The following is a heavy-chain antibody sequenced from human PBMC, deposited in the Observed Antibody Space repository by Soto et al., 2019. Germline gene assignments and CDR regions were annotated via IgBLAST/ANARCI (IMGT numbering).Heavy chain of an antibody. D-gene: IGHD2-2*01. Sequence: PGGSLRLSCAGSGLPFRTYWMNWVRQAPGKGLEWVANIKYDGSDQFYVDSVKGRFTVSRDNAKHSLYLNMDSLRVEDTAVYYCARDPAAGGLDVWGRGTTVTVSS. CDR1: GLPFRTYW. CDR2: IKYDGSDQ. V-gene: IGHV3-7*01. J-gene: IGHJ6*04. CDR3: ARDPAAGGLDV.